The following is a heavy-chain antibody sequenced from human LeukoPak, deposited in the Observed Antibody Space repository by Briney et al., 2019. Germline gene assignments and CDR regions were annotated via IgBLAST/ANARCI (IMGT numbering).Heavy chain of an antibody. CDR2: IYYSAST. CDR3: ARRRCSSTSCSDY. Sequence: PSETLSLTCTVSGGSINSSSYYWGWIRQPPGKGLEWIGSIYYSASTYYNPSLKSRVTISVDTSKNQFSLKLSSVTAADTAVYYCARRRCSSTSCSDYWGQGTLVTVSS. J-gene: IGHJ4*02. V-gene: IGHV4-39*01. D-gene: IGHD2-2*01. CDR1: GGSINSSSYY.